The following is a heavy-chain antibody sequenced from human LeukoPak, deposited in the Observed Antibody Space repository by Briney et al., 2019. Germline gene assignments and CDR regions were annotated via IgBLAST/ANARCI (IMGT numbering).Heavy chain of an antibody. J-gene: IGHJ4*02. CDR2: ISGSGGST. CDR3: AGYYDFWSGYPVY. Sequence: PGGSLRLSCAASGFTFSSYAMSWVRQAPGKGLEWVSAISGSGGSTYYADSVKGRFTISRDNSKNTLYLQMNGLRAEDTAVYYCAGYYDFWSGYPVYWGQGTLVTVSS. CDR1: GFTFSSYA. D-gene: IGHD3-3*01. V-gene: IGHV3-23*01.